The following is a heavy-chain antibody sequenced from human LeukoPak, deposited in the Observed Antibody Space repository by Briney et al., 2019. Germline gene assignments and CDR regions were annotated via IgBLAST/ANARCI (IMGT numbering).Heavy chain of an antibody. J-gene: IGHJ4*02. CDR3: ATASTYGSGSYWGY. Sequence: ASVKVFFKASGYTLTELSMHWVRQAPGKGLEWMGGFDPEDGETIYAQKFQGRVTMTEDTSTDTAYMELSSLRSEDTAVYYCATASTYGSGSYWGYWGQGTLVTVSS. V-gene: IGHV1-24*01. CDR2: FDPEDGET. CDR1: GYTLTELS. D-gene: IGHD3-10*01.